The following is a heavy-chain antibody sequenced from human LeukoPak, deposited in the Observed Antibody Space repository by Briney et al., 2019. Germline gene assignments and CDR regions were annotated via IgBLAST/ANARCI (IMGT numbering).Heavy chain of an antibody. Sequence: PGGSLRLSCAASGFTVSSNYMSWVRQVPGKGLEWVSVIYSGGSTHYADSVKGRFTISRDNSKNMLYLQMNSLRAEDTAVYYCARAGAVAGPLKDWGQGTLVTVSS. CDR3: ARAGAVAGPLKD. D-gene: IGHD6-19*01. CDR2: IYSGGST. CDR1: GFTVSSNY. J-gene: IGHJ4*02. V-gene: IGHV3-53*01.